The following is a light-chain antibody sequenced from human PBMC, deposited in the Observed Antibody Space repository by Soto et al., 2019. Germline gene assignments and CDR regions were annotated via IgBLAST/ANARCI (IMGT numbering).Light chain of an antibody. V-gene: IGLV3-1*01. CDR1: KLGDKY. Sequence: SYELAQPPSVSVSPGQTASITCSGDKLGDKYVCWYQQKPGQSPVLIIYQDTKRPSGIPERFSGSNSGNTATLTISGTQAMDEADYYCQAWDSSTVIFGGGTKVTVL. J-gene: IGLJ2*01. CDR3: QAWDSSTVI. CDR2: QDT.